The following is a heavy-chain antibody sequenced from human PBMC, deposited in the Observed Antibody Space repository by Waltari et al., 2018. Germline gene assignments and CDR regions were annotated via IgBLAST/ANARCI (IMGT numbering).Heavy chain of an antibody. V-gene: IGHV3-7*01. Sequence: EVQLVESGGGLVQPGGSLRLSCAASGFTFSSYWMSWVRQAPGKGVEWVANIKQDGSEKYYVDSVKGRFTISRDNAKNSLYLQMNSLRAEDTAVYYCAREGYYDSSGYWDYWGQGTLVTVSS. D-gene: IGHD3-22*01. CDR1: GFTFSSYW. J-gene: IGHJ4*02. CDR2: IKQDGSEK. CDR3: AREGYYDSSGYWDY.